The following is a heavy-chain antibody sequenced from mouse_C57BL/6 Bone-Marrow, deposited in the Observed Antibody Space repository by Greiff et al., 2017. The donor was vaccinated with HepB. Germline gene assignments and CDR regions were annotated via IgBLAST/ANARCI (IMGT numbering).Heavy chain of an antibody. CDR3: ARSAIYYGLWYFDV. D-gene: IGHD2-1*01. CDR1: GYTFTSYW. Sequence: QVQLKQPGTELVKPGASVKLSCKASGYTFTSYWMHWVKQRPGQGLEWIGNINPSNGGTNYNEKFKSKATLTVDKSSSTAYMQLSSLTSEDSAVYYCARSAIYYGLWYFDVWGSGTTVTVSS. CDR2: INPSNGGT. J-gene: IGHJ1*01. V-gene: IGHV1-53*01.